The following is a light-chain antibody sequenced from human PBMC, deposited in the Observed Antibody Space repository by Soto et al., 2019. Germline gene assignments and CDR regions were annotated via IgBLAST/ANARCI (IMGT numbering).Light chain of an antibody. Sequence: DIQMTQSPSSLAASVGDRVTISCRASQGISNYLAWYQQKPGKAPKLLIYATSTWQSGVSSRFTGSGSGTDFTLTISSLQPEDVATYYCQKYNWPPFTFGPGTKVDI. V-gene: IGKV1-27*01. CDR3: QKYNWPPFT. CDR2: ATS. CDR1: QGISNY. J-gene: IGKJ3*01.